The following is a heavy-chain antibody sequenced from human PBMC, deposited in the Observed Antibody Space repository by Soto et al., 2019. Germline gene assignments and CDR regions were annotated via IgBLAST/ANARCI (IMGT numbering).Heavy chain of an antibody. J-gene: IGHJ4*02. V-gene: IGHV3-21*01. D-gene: IGHD3-10*01. CDR1: GFTFSSYS. CDR2: ISRSSSYI. CDR3: ARGGSDY. Sequence: EVQLVESGGGLVKPGGSLRLSCAASGFTFSSYSMNWVRQAPGKGLEWVASISRSSSYIYYADSVKGRFTISRDNAKNSLYLQMTSLRAEDPAVYYCARGGSDYWGQGTLVTVST.